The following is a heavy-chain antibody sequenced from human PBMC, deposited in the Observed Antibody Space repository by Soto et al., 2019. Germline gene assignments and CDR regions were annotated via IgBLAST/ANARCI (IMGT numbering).Heavy chain of an antibody. Sequence: QVQLVQSGAEVKKPGASVKVSCKASGYTFTNYGISWVRQAPGQGLEWMGWINTYNGNTNHAQKLQGRVTMTTDTATSTANMELRSLRPDDTAVYYCARGVGSGTYYNQYNWFDPWGQGTLVTVSS. CDR1: GYTFTNYG. CDR3: ARGVGSGTYYNQYNWFDP. D-gene: IGHD3-10*01. J-gene: IGHJ5*02. CDR2: INTYNGNT. V-gene: IGHV1-18*01.